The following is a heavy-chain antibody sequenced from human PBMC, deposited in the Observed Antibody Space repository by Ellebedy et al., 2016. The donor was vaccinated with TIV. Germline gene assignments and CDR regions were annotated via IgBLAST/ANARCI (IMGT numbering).Heavy chain of an antibody. CDR1: GGSISSSSYY. J-gene: IGHJ4*02. V-gene: IGHV4-39*07. CDR3: ARGNYFDY. CDR2: INHSGST. Sequence: MPSETLSLTCTVSGGSISSSSYYWGWIRQPPGKGLEWIGEINHSGSTNYNPSLKSRVTISVDTSKNQFSLKLSSVTAADTAVYYCARGNYFDYWGQGTLVTVSS.